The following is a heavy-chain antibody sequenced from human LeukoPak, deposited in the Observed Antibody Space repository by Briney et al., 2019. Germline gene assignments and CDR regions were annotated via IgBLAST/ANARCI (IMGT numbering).Heavy chain of an antibody. D-gene: IGHD2-2*01. V-gene: IGHV1-46*01. J-gene: IGHJ5*02. CDR2: INPSGGST. CDR3: ARVVTPRYCTSPTCYWKGWFDP. Sequence: GASVKVSCKASGYTFTSYYMHWARQAPGQGLEWMGIINPSGGSTSYAQKFQGRVTITADESTSTAYMELSSLRSDDTAVYNCARVVTPRYCTSPTCYWKGWFDPWGQGTLVTVSS. CDR1: GYTFTSYY.